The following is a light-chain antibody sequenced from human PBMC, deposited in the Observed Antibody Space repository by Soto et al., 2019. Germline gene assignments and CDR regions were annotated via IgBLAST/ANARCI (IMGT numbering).Light chain of an antibody. CDR1: ESISSSY. CDR2: DAS. J-gene: IGKJ4*01. V-gene: IGKV3-20*01. Sequence: EIVLTQSPGTLSLSPGERATLSCRASESISSSYLAWYQQRPGQAPRLLIYDASSRATGIPDRFSGSGSGTDFTLAISRLEPEDLAVYYCQQYGSSPTFGGGTRWIS. CDR3: QQYGSSPT.